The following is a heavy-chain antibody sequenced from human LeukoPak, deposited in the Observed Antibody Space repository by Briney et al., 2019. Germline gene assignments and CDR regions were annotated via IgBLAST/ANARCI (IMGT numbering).Heavy chain of an antibody. D-gene: IGHD3-22*01. Sequence: SETLSLTCTVSGGSISSYYWSWIRQPAGKGLEWIGRVYTSGSTNYNPSLKSRVTMSVDTSKNQFSLKLSSVTAADTAVYYCARDRWYYYDGSGYSQPEAFDIWGQGTMVTVSS. J-gene: IGHJ3*02. CDR3: ARDRWYYYDGSGYSQPEAFDI. CDR2: VYTSGST. V-gene: IGHV4-4*07. CDR1: GGSISSYY.